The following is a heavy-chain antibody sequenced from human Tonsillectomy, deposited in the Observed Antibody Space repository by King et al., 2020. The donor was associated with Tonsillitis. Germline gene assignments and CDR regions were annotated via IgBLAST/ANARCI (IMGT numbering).Heavy chain of an antibody. J-gene: IGHJ6*02. CDR1: GGSFSGYY. V-gene: IGHV4-34*01. CDR3: ARGNRWNYYYGMDV. CDR2: INHSGSS. D-gene: IGHD2-15*01. Sequence: VQLQQWGAGLLKPSETLSLTCVVEGGSFSGYYWTWIRQSPGKGLEWIGEINHSGSSTYNPSLKSRVTILVDTSKNQFSVKLSSVTAADTGVYYCARGNRWNYYYGMDVWGQGTTVTVSS.